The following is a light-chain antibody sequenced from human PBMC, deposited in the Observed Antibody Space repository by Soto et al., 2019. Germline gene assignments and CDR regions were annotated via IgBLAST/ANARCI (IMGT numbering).Light chain of an antibody. J-gene: IGKJ5*01. V-gene: IGKV1-5*03. CDR3: KNYNSYSIT. Sequence: DIQMTQSPSTLSGSVGARVTITCRASQTISSWLAWYQQKTGKAPKLLIYKASTLKSGVPSRFSGRGSGTEFTLTIRSMKTDDFATYDCKNYNSYSITFGLGTRLEIK. CDR2: KAS. CDR1: QTISSW.